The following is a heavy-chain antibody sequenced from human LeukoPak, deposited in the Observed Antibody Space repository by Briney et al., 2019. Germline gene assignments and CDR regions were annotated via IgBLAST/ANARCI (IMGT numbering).Heavy chain of an antibody. CDR2: ISSSGSTI. D-gene: IGHD1-7*01. CDR1: GFTFSDYY. V-gene: IGHV3-11*01. J-gene: IGHJ4*02. CDR3: AKDQYPDRITGTPDY. Sequence: GGSLRLSCAASGFTFSDYYMSWIRQAPGKGLEWVSYISSSGSTIYYADSVKGRFTISRDNAKNSLYLQMNSLRAEDTAVYYCAKDQYPDRITGTPDYWGQGTLVTVSS.